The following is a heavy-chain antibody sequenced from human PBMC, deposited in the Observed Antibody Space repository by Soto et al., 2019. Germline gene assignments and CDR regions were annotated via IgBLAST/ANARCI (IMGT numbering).Heavy chain of an antibody. D-gene: IGHD3-22*01. CDR2: INAGNGNT. CDR3: ARADSYYYDSSGSRSDSFDY. V-gene: IGHV1-3*01. Sequence: ASVKVSCKASGYTFTSYAMHWVRQAPGQRLEWMGWINAGNGNTKYSQKFQGRVTITRDTSASTAYMELSSLRSEDTAVYYCARADSYYYDSSGSRSDSFDYWGQGPLVTVSS. CDR1: GYTFTSYA. J-gene: IGHJ4*02.